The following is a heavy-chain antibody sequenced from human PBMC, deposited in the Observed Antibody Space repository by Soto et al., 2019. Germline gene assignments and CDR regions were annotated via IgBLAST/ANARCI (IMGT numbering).Heavy chain of an antibody. J-gene: IGHJ4*02. CDR3: ARDQTTYDYGPERYYY. V-gene: IGHV3-7*01. CDR1: GFTFSSYW. D-gene: IGHD4-17*01. CDR2: IKQDGSEK. Sequence: GGSLRLSCAASGFTFSSYWMSWVRQAPGKGLEWVANIKQDGSEKYYVDSVKGRFTISRDNAKNSLYLQMNSLRAEDTAVYYCARDQTTYDYGPERYYYWGQGSLVTVSS.